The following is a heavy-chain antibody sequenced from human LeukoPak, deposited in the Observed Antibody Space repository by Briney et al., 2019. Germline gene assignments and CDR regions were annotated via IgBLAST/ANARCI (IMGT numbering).Heavy chain of an antibody. CDR2: ISSSSPI. J-gene: IGHJ4*02. CDR1: GFTFSTYS. V-gene: IGHV3-48*02. D-gene: IGHD3-22*01. Sequence: PGGSLRLSCAASGFTFSTYSMNWVRQAPGKGLEWVSYISSSSPIYYADSVKGRFTISRDNAKNLLYLQMNSLRDEDAAVYYCAREWFYDSSGYYVYWGQGTLVTVSS. CDR3: AREWFYDSSGYYVY.